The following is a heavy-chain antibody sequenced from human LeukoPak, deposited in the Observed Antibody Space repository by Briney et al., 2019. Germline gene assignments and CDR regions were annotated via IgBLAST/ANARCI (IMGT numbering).Heavy chain of an antibody. CDR2: ISGSGAST. Sequence: GGSLRLSCAAPGFTFSSYAMSWVRQAPGKGLEWVSAISGSGASTYYADSVKGRFTISRDNSKNTLYLQMNSLRAEDTAVYHCAKGTTVTTVASRAFDYWGQGTLVTVSS. CDR1: GFTFSSYA. J-gene: IGHJ4*02. D-gene: IGHD4-17*01. V-gene: IGHV3-23*01. CDR3: AKGTTVTTVASRAFDY.